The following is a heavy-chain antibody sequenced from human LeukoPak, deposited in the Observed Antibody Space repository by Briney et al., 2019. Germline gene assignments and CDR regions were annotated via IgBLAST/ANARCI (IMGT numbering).Heavy chain of an antibody. CDR3: ARSITMIVVVITTPFDY. D-gene: IGHD3-22*01. V-gene: IGHV3-23*01. CDR2: ISGSGGST. Sequence: GGSLRLSCAASGFTFSSYAMSWVRQAPGKGLEWVSAISGSGGSTYYADSVKGRLTISRDNSKNTLYLQMNSLRAEDTAVYYCARSITMIVVVITTPFDYWGQGTLVTVSS. J-gene: IGHJ4*02. CDR1: GFTFSSYA.